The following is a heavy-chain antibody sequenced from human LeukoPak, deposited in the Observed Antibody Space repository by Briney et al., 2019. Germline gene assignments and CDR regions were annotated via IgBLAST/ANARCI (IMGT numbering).Heavy chain of an antibody. CDR3: AKDQGDLVVVPAAM. V-gene: IGHV3-23*01. J-gene: IGHJ4*02. CDR2: ISGSGGST. D-gene: IGHD2-2*01. CDR1: GFTFSSYA. Sequence: GGSLRLSCAASGFTFSSYAMSWVRQAPGKGLEWVSAISGSGGSTYYADSVKGRFTISRDNSKNTLYLQMNSLRAEDTAVYYCAKDQGDLVVVPAAMRGQGTLVTVSS.